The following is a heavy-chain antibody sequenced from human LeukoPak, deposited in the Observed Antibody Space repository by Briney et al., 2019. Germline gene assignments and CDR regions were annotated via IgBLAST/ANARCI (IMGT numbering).Heavy chain of an antibody. CDR1: GFTFSSYA. Sequence: GGPLRLSCAASGFTFSSYAMSWVRQAPGKGLEWVSAISGSGGSTYYADSVKGRFTISRDNSKNTLYLQMNSLRAEDTAVYYCAKEHYGGNSQLLYYYYGMDVWGQGTTVTVSS. J-gene: IGHJ6*02. D-gene: IGHD4-17*01. CDR2: ISGSGGST. CDR3: AKEHYGGNSQLLYYYYGMDV. V-gene: IGHV3-23*01.